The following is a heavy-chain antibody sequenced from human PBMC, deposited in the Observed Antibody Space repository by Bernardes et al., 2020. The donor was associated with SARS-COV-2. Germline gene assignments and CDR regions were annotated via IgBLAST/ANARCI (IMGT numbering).Heavy chain of an antibody. J-gene: IGHJ4*02. D-gene: IGHD3-16*01. CDR1: GDSISSSYY. Sequence: TLSLTCTVSGDSISSSYYWGWIRQPPGKGLEWIGSIYYTGTTYSNPSLKSRITISVDTSKNEFSLKLRSVTAADTAFYYCARQFMIAFGGLPDYWGQGALVTVSS. CDR3: ARQFMIAFGGLPDY. CDR2: IYYTGTT. V-gene: IGHV4-39*01.